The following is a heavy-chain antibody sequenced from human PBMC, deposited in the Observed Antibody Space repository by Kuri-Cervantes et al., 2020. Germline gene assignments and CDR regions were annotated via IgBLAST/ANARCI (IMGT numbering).Heavy chain of an antibody. D-gene: IGHD3-10*01. CDR3: ARAPGD. V-gene: IGHV3-33*08. J-gene: IGHJ4*02. Sequence: GESLKISCAASGFTFSSYGMHWVRQAPGKGLEWVAIIWFDGSNKYYADSVKGRFTISRDNAKNSLYLQMHSLRAEDTAVYYCARAPGDWGQGTLVTVSS. CDR1: GFTFSSYG. CDR2: IWFDGSNK.